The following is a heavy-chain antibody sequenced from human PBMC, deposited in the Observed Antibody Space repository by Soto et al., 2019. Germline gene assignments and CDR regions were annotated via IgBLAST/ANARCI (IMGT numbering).Heavy chain of an antibody. D-gene: IGHD2-2*03. V-gene: IGHV3-48*02. CDR2: ITSSSTTM. CDR3: ARPHLDRPTFYGMDV. Sequence: PVGSLRLSCAASGFILGRNSMMWVRMAPGKGLEWVAYITSSSTTMNYADSVKGRFTISRDNANNALYLQMNSLRDEDTAVYYCARPHLDRPTFYGMDVWGQGTTVTVSS. CDR1: GFILGRNS. J-gene: IGHJ6*02.